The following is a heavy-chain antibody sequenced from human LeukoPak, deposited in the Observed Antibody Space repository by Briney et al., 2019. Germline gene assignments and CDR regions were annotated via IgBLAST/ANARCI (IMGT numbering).Heavy chain of an antibody. CDR1: EFILSDYW. CDR2: MDSAGNSI. Sequence: GGSLRLSCAVSEFILSDYWMHWVRQIPGEGLVWVSRMDSAGNSITYADSVKGRFTISRDNAKNSLYLQMNSLRPDDTALYYCSTDPRLLIYWGHGTLVTVSS. J-gene: IGHJ4*01. V-gene: IGHV3-74*01. D-gene: IGHD2-8*01. CDR3: STDPRLLIY.